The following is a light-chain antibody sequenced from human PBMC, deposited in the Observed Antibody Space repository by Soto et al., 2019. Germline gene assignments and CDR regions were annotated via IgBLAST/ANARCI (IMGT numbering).Light chain of an antibody. CDR2: GAS. Sequence: EIVMTQSPATLSVSPGERATLSCRASQSVSSNLAWYQQKPGQAPRLLIYGASTSATGIPARFSGSGSGKEFTLTISSLQSEDFAVYYCQQYNNWSPWTFGQGTKLDIK. CDR3: QQYNNWSPWT. CDR1: QSVSSN. V-gene: IGKV3-15*01. J-gene: IGKJ1*01.